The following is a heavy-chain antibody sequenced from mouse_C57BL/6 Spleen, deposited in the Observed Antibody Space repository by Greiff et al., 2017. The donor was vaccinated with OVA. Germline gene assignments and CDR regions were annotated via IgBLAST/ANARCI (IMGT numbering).Heavy chain of an antibody. CDR3: ARSYYYGSSYHFDY. CDR1: GYTFTNYW. J-gene: IGHJ2*01. V-gene: IGHV1-63*01. Sequence: VKLVESGAELVRPGTSVKMSCKASGYTFTNYWIGWAKQRPGHGLEWIGDIYPGGGYTNYNEKFKGKATLTADKSSSTAYMQFSSLTSEDSAIYYCARSYYYGSSYHFDYWGQGTTLTVSS. D-gene: IGHD1-1*01. CDR2: IYPGGGYT.